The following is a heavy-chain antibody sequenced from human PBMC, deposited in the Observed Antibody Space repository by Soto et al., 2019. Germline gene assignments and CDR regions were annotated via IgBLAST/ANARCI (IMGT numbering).Heavy chain of an antibody. V-gene: IGHV4-59*01. CDR3: ARGAIFGVVIGSGNWFDP. J-gene: IGHJ5*02. D-gene: IGHD3-3*01. Sequence: SETLSLTCTVSGGSISSYYWSWIRQPPGKGLEWIGYIYYSGSTNYNPSLKSLVTISVDTSKNQFSPKLSSVTAADTAVYYCARGAIFGVVIGSGNWFDPWGQGTLVTVSS. CDR1: GGSISSYY. CDR2: IYYSGST.